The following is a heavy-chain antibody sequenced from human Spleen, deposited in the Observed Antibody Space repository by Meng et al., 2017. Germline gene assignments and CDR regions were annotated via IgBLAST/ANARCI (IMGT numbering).Heavy chain of an antibody. J-gene: IGHJ4*02. CDR3: ARGDSFGYWIVDY. CDR1: GFTFSSYA. V-gene: IGHV3-30*04. CDR2: ISYDGSNK. Sequence: GESLKISCAASGFTFSSYAMHWVRQAPGKGLEWVAVISYDGSNKYYADSVKGRFTISRDNAKNSLYLQMSSLRAEDTAVYYCARGDSFGYWIVDYWGQGTLVTVSS. D-gene: IGHD5-18*01.